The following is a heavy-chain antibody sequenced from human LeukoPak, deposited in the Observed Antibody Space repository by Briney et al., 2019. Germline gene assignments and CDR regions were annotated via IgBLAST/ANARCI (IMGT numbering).Heavy chain of an antibody. CDR1: GFTFSSYE. J-gene: IGHJ6*02. V-gene: IGHV3-48*03. Sequence: PGGSLRLSCAASGFTFSSYEMNWVRQAPGKGLEWVSYISSSGSTIYYADSVKGRFTTSRDNAKNSLYLQMNSLRAEDTADYYCARAVRAYSSGWYYGYYYGMDVWGQGTTVTVSS. D-gene: IGHD6-19*01. CDR2: ISSSGSTI. CDR3: ARAVRAYSSGWYYGYYYGMDV.